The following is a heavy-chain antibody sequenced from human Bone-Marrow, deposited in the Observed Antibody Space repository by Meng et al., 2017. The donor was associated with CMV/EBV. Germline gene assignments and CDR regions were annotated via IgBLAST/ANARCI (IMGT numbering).Heavy chain of an antibody. J-gene: IGHJ4*02. V-gene: IGHV3-48*03. D-gene: IGHD1-26*01. CDR3: ARGWSGSYGY. CDR2: ISSSGNTI. Sequence: GGSLRLSCAASGFTFSSYEMNWVRQAPGKGLEWVSYISSSGNTIYYADSVKGRFTISRDNAKNSLYRQMNSLRAEDTAVYYCARGWSGSYGYWGRGTRVTVSS. CDR1: GFTFSSYE.